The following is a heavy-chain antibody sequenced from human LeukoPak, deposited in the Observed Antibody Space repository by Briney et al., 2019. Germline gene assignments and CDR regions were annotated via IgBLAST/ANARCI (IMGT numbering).Heavy chain of an antibody. Sequence: GASVKVSCKASGYTFTGYYIHWVRQAPGQGLEWMGWINPNSSGTNSAQKFQGRVTMTKDTSNSTAYMELSRLRSDDTAVYFCARAIAAVDYWGQGTLVTVSS. CDR3: ARAIAAVDY. CDR1: GYTFTGYY. V-gene: IGHV1-2*02. D-gene: IGHD6-25*01. CDR2: INPNSSGT. J-gene: IGHJ4*02.